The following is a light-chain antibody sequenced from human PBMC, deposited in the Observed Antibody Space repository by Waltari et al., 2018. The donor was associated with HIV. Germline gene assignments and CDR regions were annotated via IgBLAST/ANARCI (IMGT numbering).Light chain of an antibody. V-gene: IGKV6-21*01. CDR2: FAS. Sequence: EIVLTQSPDFQSVTPGAKVTITCRASQSTGTSLHWYQQKPDQSPNLLIKFASQSFSGVPSRFSGSGSGTDFTLTSNSLEAEDAATYYCLQSSTFPYTFGQGTKLEIK. CDR1: QSTGTS. CDR3: LQSSTFPYT. J-gene: IGKJ2*01.